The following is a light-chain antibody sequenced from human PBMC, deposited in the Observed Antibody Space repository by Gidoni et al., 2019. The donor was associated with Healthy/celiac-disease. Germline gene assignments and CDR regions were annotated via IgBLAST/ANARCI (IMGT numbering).Light chain of an antibody. Sequence: QSVLTQPPSAPGTPGQRVTISCSGSDSNIGSNPVNWYQQLPGTAPKLLMYSNNQRPSGVPDRFSGSKSGTSASLAITGLQSEDEADYYCAAWDDSLSGWVFGGGTSLTVL. CDR1: DSNIGSNP. V-gene: IGLV1-44*01. CDR2: SNN. CDR3: AAWDDSLSGWV. J-gene: IGLJ3*02.